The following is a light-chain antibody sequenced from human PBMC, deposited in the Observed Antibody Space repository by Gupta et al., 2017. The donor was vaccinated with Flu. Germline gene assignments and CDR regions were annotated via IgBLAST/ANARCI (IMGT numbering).Light chain of an antibody. CDR2: KVS. CDR3: MQGTAWPYA. V-gene: IGKV2-30*02. Sequence: VTLGQPASISCRSSQSLRHRNGNTYLHWFQQRPGQSPRRLIYKVSNRDSGVPDRFSGSGSGSDFTLKISRVEADDVGVYYCMQGTAWPYAFGQGTKLEI. J-gene: IGKJ2*01. CDR1: QSLRHRNGNTY.